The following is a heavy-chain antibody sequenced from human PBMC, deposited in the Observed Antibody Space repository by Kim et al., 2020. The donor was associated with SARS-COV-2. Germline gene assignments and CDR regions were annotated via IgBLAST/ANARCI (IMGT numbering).Heavy chain of an antibody. J-gene: IGHJ3*01. V-gene: IGHV4-34*01. CDR1: GGSFSGYS. CDR3: ARYYFYTRGLRGLVV. Sequence: SETLSLTCAVYGGSFSGYSWTWIRQPPVQGLEWVGGINHGGGTNYNQSLMSRGTISVDMSKNQFSLKLTSVTAADTAVYYCARYYFYTRGLRGLVVWGQG. D-gene: IGHD3-10*01. CDR2: INHGGGT.